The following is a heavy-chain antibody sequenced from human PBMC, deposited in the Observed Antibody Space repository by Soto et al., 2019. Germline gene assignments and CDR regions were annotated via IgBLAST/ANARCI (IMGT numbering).Heavy chain of an antibody. V-gene: IGHV4-34*01. J-gene: IGHJ4*02. CDR3: VGNDYGNYRPVY. CDR1: GESFSGYY. Sequence: PSETLSLTCAVYGESFSGYYWSWIRQPPGKGLEWIGEISDSGSTNYNPSLKSRVTISLGTSKKQISLKLRSVTAADTAVYYCVGNDYGNYRPVYWGQGTLVTVSS. CDR2: ISDSGST. D-gene: IGHD4-17*01.